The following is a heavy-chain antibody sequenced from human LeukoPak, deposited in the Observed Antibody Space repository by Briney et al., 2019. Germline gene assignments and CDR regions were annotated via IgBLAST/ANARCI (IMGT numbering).Heavy chain of an antibody. CDR3: ARGVRYSGSFRARGWFDY. Sequence: SETLSLTCTVSGGSISSYYWSWIRQPAGKGLEWIGYIYYSGSTYYNPSLKSRVTISVDTSKNQFSLKLSSVTAADTAVYYCARGVRYSGSFRARGWFDYWGQGTLVTVSS. CDR2: IYYSGST. J-gene: IGHJ4*02. CDR1: GGSISSYY. V-gene: IGHV4-59*06. D-gene: IGHD1-26*01.